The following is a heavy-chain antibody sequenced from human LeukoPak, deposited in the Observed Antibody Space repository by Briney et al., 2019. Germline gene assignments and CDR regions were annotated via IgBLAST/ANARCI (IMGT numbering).Heavy chain of an antibody. J-gene: IGHJ4*02. D-gene: IGHD2-21*02. CDR1: GFTFNTYA. CDR3: ATQVVVTATVDY. V-gene: IGHV3-23*01. Sequence: GGSLRLSCAASGFTFNTYAMHWVRQAPGKGLEWVSVISDYGDTTYYADSVKGRFTISRDNSKNTLYLQMNSLRAEDTAVYYCATQVVVTATVDYWGQGILVTVSS. CDR2: ISDYGDTT.